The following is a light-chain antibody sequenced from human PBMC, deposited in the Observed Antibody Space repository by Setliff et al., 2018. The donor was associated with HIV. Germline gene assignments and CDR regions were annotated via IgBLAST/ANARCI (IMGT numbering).Light chain of an antibody. CDR2: EVN. V-gene: IGLV2-18*02. J-gene: IGLJ1*01. Sequence: QSALTQPPSVPGSPGQSVTISCTGTSSDVGSCDCVSWYQQFPGIAPKLLLYEVNYRPSGVPARFSGSKSGITASLTISGLQPEDEADYYCSSSTDSNPFVFGTGPKVTVL. CDR3: SSSTDSNPFV. CDR1: SSDVGSCDC.